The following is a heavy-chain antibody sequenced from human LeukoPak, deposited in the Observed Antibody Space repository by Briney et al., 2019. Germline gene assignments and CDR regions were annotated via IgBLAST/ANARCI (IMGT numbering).Heavy chain of an antibody. Sequence: WETLSLTCAVYDGSFSSYYGSWVRQPPGKGLEWIGEINHSGSTNSNPSLKSRVTLSVDSSKNQFSLKLSSVTAADTAVYYCARSHYEDSSGFYYRRYYFDCWGQGTLVTVPS. V-gene: IGHV4-34*01. CDR1: DGSFSSYY. J-gene: IGHJ4*02. CDR2: INHSGST. CDR3: ARSHYEDSSGFYYRRYYFDC. D-gene: IGHD3-22*01.